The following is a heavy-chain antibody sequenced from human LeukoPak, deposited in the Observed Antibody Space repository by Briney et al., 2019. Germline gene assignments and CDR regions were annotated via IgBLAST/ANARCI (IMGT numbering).Heavy chain of an antibody. J-gene: IGHJ4*02. CDR3: ARRSTLYSSGSFYFDS. CDR2: ISAHDGGT. Sequence: GASVKVSCKASGYTFTSSGISWVRQAPGQGLEWMGWISAHDGGTNYALKLQDRVSMTTDTSTSTAYMELRGLRSDDTGVYYCARRSTLYSSGSFYFDSWGQGTLVTVSS. CDR1: GYTFTSSG. V-gene: IGHV1-18*01. D-gene: IGHD6-19*01.